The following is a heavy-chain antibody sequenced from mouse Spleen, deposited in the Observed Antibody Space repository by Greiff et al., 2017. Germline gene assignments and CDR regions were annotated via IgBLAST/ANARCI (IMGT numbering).Heavy chain of an antibody. CDR1: GYSFTSYW. Sequence: VQLQQSGTVLARPGASVKMSCKASGYSFTSYWMHWVKQRPGQGLEWIGAIYPGNSDTSYNQKFKGKAKLAAVTSASTAYMELSSLTNEDSAVYYCTRRRRESNYDAMDYWGQGTSVTVSS. CDR3: TRRRRESNYDAMDY. J-gene: IGHJ4*01. D-gene: IGHD2-5*01. V-gene: IGHV1-5*01. CDR2: IYPGNSDT.